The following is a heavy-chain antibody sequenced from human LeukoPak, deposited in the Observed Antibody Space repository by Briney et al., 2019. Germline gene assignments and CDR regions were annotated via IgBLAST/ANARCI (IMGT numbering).Heavy chain of an antibody. J-gene: IGHJ4*02. CDR1: GGSISSYY. CDR3: ASSTDSSGYSDY. CDR2: IYYSGST. Sequence: PSETLSLTCTVSGGSISSYYWSWIRQPPGKGLEWIGYIYYSGSTNYNPSLKSRVTISVDTSKNQFSLKLSSVTAADTAVYYCASSTDSSGYSDYWGQGTLVTVSS. D-gene: IGHD3-22*01. V-gene: IGHV4-59*01.